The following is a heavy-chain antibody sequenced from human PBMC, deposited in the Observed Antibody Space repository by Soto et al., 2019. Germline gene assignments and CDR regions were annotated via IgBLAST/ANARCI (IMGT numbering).Heavy chain of an antibody. Sequence: QVQLQETGPGLVKPSETLSLTCTVSGGSISSGDYYWSWIRQSPGKGLEWIGYSHHSGSTYYNPSLKTRATMSVDSSRNQFSLKLTSVTAADTAVYYCAREYNKSGYRRLDPWGQGTLFTVSS. CDR2: SHHSGST. V-gene: IGHV4-30-4*01. CDR3: AREYNKSGYRRLDP. J-gene: IGHJ5*02. CDR1: GGSISSGDYY. D-gene: IGHD3-22*01.